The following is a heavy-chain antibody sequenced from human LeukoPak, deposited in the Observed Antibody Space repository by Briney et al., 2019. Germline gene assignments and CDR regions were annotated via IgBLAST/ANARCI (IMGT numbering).Heavy chain of an antibody. CDR3: ARALLLWFGESSNWFDP. D-gene: IGHD3-10*01. CDR2: ISGSGGST. V-gene: IGHV3-23*01. CDR1: GFTFSSYA. J-gene: IGHJ5*02. Sequence: GGSLRLSCAASGFTFSSYAMSWVRQAPGKGLEWVSAISGSGGSTYYADSVKGWFTISRDNSKNTLYLQMNSLRAEDTAVYYCARALLLWFGESSNWFDPWGQGTLVTVSS.